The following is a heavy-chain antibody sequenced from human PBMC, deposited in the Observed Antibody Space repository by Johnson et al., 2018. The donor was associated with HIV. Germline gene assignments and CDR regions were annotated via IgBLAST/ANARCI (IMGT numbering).Heavy chain of an antibody. J-gene: IGHJ3*02. CDR1: GFTVSSNY. CDR2: IYSGGST. V-gene: IGHV3-66*03. D-gene: IGHD5-12*01. Sequence: VQLVESGGGLIQPGGSLRLSCAASGFTVSSNYMSWVRQAPGKGLEWVSVIYSGGSTYYADSVKGRFTISRDNSKNTLYLQMNSLRTEDTAIYYCARVGVSGYDLAAFDIWGRGTMVTVSS. CDR3: ARVGVSGYDLAAFDI.